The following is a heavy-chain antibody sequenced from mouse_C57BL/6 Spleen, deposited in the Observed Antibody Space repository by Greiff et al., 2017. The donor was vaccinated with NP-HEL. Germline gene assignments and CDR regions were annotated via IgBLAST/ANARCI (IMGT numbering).Heavy chain of an antibody. D-gene: IGHD4-1*01. Sequence: VQLQQSGAELVRPGTSVKVSCKASGYAFTNYLIEWVKQRPGQGLEWIGVINPGSGGTNYNEKFKGKATLTADKSSSTAYMPLSSLTSEDSAVCFCARSQTASWFAYWGQGTLVTVSA. V-gene: IGHV1-54*01. CDR3: ARSQTASWFAY. J-gene: IGHJ3*01. CDR1: GYAFTNYL. CDR2: INPGSGGT.